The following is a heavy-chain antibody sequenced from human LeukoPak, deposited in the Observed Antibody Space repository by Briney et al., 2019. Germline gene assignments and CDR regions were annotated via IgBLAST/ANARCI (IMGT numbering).Heavy chain of an antibody. CDR3: ARGPGSSGWTYYYYGMDV. CDR1: GGSISSYY. V-gene: IGHV4-59*08. Sequence: SETLSLTCTVSGGSISSYYWSWIRQPPGKGLEWIGYIYYSGSTNYNPSLKSRVTISVNTSKNQFSLKLSSVTAADTAVYYCARGPGSSGWTYYYYGMDVWGQGTTVTVSS. CDR2: IYYSGST. J-gene: IGHJ6*02. D-gene: IGHD6-19*01.